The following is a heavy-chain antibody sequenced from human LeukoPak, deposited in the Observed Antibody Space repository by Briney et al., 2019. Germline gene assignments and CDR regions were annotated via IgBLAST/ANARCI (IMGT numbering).Heavy chain of an antibody. CDR3: AGARDYYDSSGSIDY. J-gene: IGHJ4*02. CDR2: INYNGVT. D-gene: IGHD3-22*01. CDR1: GGSFRGYF. V-gene: IGHV4-34*01. Sequence: SETLSLTCWVHGGSFRGYFWSWIPQPPGKGLGWIGDINYNGVTNYNPSLKSRVTIPVDTSKNQFSLKLSSVTAADTAVYYCAGARDYYDSSGSIDYWGQGTLVTVSS.